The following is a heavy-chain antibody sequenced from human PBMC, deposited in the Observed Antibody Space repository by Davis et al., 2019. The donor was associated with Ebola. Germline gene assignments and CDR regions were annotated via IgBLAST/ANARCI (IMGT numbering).Heavy chain of an antibody. D-gene: IGHD3-3*01. CDR3: AKDGEITIFDWYFDL. Sequence: GESLKISCAASGFTFSSYGMHWVRQAPGKGLEWVAVISYDGSNKNYADSVKGRFTISRDNSKNTLYLQMNSLRAEDTAVYYCAKDGEITIFDWYFDLWGRGTLVTVSS. CDR2: ISYDGSNK. CDR1: GFTFSSYG. J-gene: IGHJ2*01. V-gene: IGHV3-30*18.